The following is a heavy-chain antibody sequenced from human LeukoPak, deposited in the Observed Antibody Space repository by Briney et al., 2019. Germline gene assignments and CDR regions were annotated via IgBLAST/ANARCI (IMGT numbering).Heavy chain of an antibody. D-gene: IGHD2-15*01. CDR2: ISYDGSNK. Sequence: PGGPLRLSCAASGFTCSSYAMHWVRQDPGKGLEWVAVISYDGSNKYYADSVKGRFTISRDNSKNTLYLQMNSLRAEDTAVYYCARADPYCSGGSCSSFAYWGQGTLVTVSS. CDR3: ARADPYCSGGSCSSFAY. J-gene: IGHJ4*02. V-gene: IGHV3-30-3*01. CDR1: GFTCSSYA.